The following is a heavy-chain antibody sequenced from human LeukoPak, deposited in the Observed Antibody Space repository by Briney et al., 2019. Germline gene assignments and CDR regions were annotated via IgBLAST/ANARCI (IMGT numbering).Heavy chain of an antibody. Sequence: GGSLRLSCAASGSTFSNYAMNWVRQAPGERLEWVASITYNARDTYFAASVKGRFTVSRDNSGDTLYLQMNSLRADDTAMYSCAKAPLVSCTGARCYHFDSWGQGTLVTVSS. V-gene: IGHV3-23*01. CDR2: ITYNARDT. D-gene: IGHD2-15*01. CDR1: GSTFSNYA. CDR3: AKAPLVSCTGARCYHFDS. J-gene: IGHJ4*02.